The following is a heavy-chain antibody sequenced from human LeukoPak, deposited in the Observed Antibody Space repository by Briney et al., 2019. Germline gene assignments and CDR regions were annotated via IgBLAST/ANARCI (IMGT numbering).Heavy chain of an antibody. CDR2: INHSGST. CDR1: GGSFSGYY. J-gene: IGHJ6*03. CDR3: ARAGYCSGGSCYSDYYYYMDV. Sequence: PSETLSLTCAVYGGSFSGYYWSWIRQPPGKGLEWIGEINHSGSTNYNPSLKSRVTISVDTSKNQFSLKLSSVTAADTAVYYCARAGYCSGGSCYSDYYYYMDVWGKGTTVTVSS. V-gene: IGHV4-34*01. D-gene: IGHD2-15*01.